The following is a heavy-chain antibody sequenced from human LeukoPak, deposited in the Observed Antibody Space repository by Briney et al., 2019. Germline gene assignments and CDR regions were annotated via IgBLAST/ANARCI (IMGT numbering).Heavy chain of an antibody. J-gene: IGHJ4*02. CDR3: ARVASSGYYYVGGDLLLDY. CDR1: GYTFTGYY. Sequence: GASVKVSCKASGYTFTGYYMHWVRQAPGQGLEWMGWINSNSGGTNYAQKFQGRVTMTRDTSISTAYMELSRLRSDDTAVYYCARVASSGYYYVGGDLLLDYWSQGTLVTVSS. CDR2: INSNSGGT. V-gene: IGHV1-2*02. D-gene: IGHD3-22*01.